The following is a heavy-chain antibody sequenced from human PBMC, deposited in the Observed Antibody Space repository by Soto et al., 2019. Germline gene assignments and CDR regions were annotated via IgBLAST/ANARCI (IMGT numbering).Heavy chain of an antibody. J-gene: IGHJ4*02. CDR3: ARDLRFSSTNYFDF. CDR2: IDGSSDYT. D-gene: IGHD2-8*01. V-gene: IGHV3-11*06. CDR1: GFLFTDYY. Sequence: GVLRLSCTASGFLFTDYYMSWIRQPPGKGLEWLAYIDGSSDYTNSADSVKGRFTISRDNAKNSVFLQMNNLRADDTAVYYCARDLRFSSTNYFDFWGRGTLVTVSS.